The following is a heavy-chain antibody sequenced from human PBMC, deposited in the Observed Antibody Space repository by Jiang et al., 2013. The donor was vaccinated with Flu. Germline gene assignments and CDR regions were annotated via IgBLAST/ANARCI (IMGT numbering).Heavy chain of an antibody. J-gene: IGHJ4*02. D-gene: IGHD2-8*01. CDR1: GDSVSTYSGT. CDR2: TYYRSKWFT. V-gene: IGHV6-1*01. CDR3: AKAVDETNLAGFDY. Sequence: GPGLVKPSQTLSLTCAISGDSVSTYSGTWNWIRQSPLRGFEWLGRTYYRSKWFTDYADSVKGRITIYPDTSSNHFSLDLTSVSPDDAAVYFCAKAVDETNLAGFDYWGQGSLVTVSS.